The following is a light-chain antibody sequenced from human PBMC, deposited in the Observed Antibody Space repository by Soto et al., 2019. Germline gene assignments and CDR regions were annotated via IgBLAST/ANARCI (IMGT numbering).Light chain of an antibody. J-gene: IGKJ2*01. V-gene: IGKV3-20*01. CDR1: HILRRTY. CDR2: GAS. Sequence: EIVLTQSPGTLSLSPGERATLSCRASHILRRTYLAWYQQKPGQAPRLLIYGASSRATGIPDRFSGSGSGTDFPLAVSRLEPEDFAVYYRQQYDSAPNTFGQGTKLEIK. CDR3: QQYDSAPNT.